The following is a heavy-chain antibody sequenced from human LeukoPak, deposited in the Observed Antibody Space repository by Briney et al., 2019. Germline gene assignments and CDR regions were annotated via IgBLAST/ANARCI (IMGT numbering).Heavy chain of an antibody. CDR1: GGTFSSYA. J-gene: IGHJ6*02. Sequence: ASVNVSCKASGGTFSSYAISWVRQAPGQGLEWMGGIIPIFGTANYAQKFQGRVTITADESTSTAYMELSSLRSEDTAVYYCAREGIAAADYYYYGMDVWGQGTTVTVSS. V-gene: IGHV1-69*13. CDR2: IIPIFGTA. CDR3: AREGIAAADYYYYGMDV. D-gene: IGHD6-13*01.